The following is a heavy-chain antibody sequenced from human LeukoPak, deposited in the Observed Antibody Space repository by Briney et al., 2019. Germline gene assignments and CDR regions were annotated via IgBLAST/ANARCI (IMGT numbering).Heavy chain of an antibody. CDR3: AGTVPYDYVYIDH. V-gene: IGHV4-34*01. CDR2: INHSGST. J-gene: IGHJ4*02. CDR1: GGSFSGYY. Sequence: PSETPSLTCAVYGGSFSGYYWSWIRQPPGKGLEWIGEINHSGSTKYNPHRMTRVTISVDTSKNQFSLKLSSVTAADTAVYYCAGTVPYDYVYIDHWGEG. D-gene: IGHD3-10*02.